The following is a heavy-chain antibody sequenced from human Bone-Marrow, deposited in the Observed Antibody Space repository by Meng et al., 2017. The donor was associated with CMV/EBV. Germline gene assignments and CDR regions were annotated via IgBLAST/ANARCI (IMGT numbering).Heavy chain of an antibody. J-gene: IGHJ4*02. V-gene: IGHV4-38-2*02. D-gene: IGHD4-23*01. CDR2: IYHSGST. CDR3: ARDVGIISIYGGNSGTFDY. Sequence: SETLSLTCTVSGYSICSGYYWGWIRQPPGKGLEWIGSIYHSGSTYYNPSLKSRVTISVDTSKNQFSLKLSSVTAADTAVYYCARDVGIISIYGGNSGTFDYWGQGKLVTVPS. CDR1: GYSICSGYY.